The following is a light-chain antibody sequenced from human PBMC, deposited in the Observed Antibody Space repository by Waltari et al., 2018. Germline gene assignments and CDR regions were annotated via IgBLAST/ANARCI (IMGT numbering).Light chain of an antibody. V-gene: IGLV2-14*01. CDR1: THDVGRYNY. CDR2: GGS. Sequence: QSALTQPASVSGSPGQSITISCTGTTHDVGRYNYVSWYQHLPGKAPKLIIFGGSHRPSGVSNRFSGAKSGSTASLTISGLRADDAGDYYCHSFTDSNTFNFVFGPGTTVIVL. CDR3: HSFTDSNTFNFV. J-gene: IGLJ1*01.